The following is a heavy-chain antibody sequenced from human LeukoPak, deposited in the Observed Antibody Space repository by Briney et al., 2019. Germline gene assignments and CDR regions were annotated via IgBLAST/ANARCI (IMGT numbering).Heavy chain of an antibody. CDR2: ISAYNGNT. Sequence: ASVKVSCKASGYTFTSYGISWVRQAPGQGLEWMGWISAYNGNTNYAQKLQGRVTMTTDTSTSTAYMELRSLRSDDTAVYYCARDDTIFGVVTIDYWGQGTLVTVSS. J-gene: IGHJ4*02. V-gene: IGHV1-18*01. CDR3: ARDDTIFGVVTIDY. CDR1: GYTFTSYG. D-gene: IGHD3-3*01.